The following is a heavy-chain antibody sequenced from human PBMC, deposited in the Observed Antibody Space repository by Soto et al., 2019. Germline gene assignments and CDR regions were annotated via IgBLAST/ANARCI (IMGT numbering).Heavy chain of an antibody. D-gene: IGHD2-2*01. CDR2: IYYSGST. CDR3: ARVGSASCYDY. CDR1: GGSISSYY. V-gene: IGHV4-59*01. J-gene: IGHJ4*02. Sequence: SETLSLTCTVSGGSISSYYWSWIRQPPGKGLEWIGYIYYSGSTNYNPSLKSRVTISVDTSKNQFSLKLSSVTAADTAVYYCARVGSASCYDYWGQGTLVTVSS.